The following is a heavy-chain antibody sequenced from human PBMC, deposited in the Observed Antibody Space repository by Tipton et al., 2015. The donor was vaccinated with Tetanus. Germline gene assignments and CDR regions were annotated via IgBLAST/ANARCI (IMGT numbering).Heavy chain of an antibody. D-gene: IGHD3-16*01. Sequence: TLSLTCTVSGGSMNSYYWSWIRQPPGKGLEWIGYIYYSGSTFYNPSLKSRVTISVDTSKNQFSLRLSSVTAADTAVYYCARDQGGGRVARLNWFGPWGQGALVTVSS. J-gene: IGHJ5*02. CDR2: IYYSGST. CDR1: GGSMNSYY. CDR3: ARDQGGGRVARLNWFGP. V-gene: IGHV4-59*12.